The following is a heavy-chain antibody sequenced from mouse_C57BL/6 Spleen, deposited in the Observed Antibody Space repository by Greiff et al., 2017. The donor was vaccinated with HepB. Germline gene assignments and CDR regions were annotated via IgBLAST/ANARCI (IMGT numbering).Heavy chain of an antibody. J-gene: IGHJ2*01. CDR1: GYAFSSSW. CDR2: IYPGDGDT. Sequence: QVQLQQSGPELVKPGASVKISCKASGYAFSSSWMNWVKQRPGKGLEWIGRIYPGDGDTNYNGKFKGKATLTAYKSSSTAYMQLSSLTSEDSAVYFCARMGRDYFDYWGQGTTLTVSS. CDR3: ARMGRDYFDY. V-gene: IGHV1-82*01. D-gene: IGHD4-1*01.